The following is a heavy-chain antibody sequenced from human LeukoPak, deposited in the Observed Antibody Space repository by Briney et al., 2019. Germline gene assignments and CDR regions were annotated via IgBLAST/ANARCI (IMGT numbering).Heavy chain of an antibody. CDR1: GFTFSSYW. Sequence: GGSLRLSCAASGFTFSSYWMSWVRQAPGKGLEWVANIKQDGSEKYYVDSVKGRFTISGDNAKNSLYLQMNSLRAEDTAVYYCARDRTGDSGSYYGYWFDPWGQGTLVTVSS. CDR3: ARDRTGDSGSYYGYWFDP. D-gene: IGHD1-26*01. J-gene: IGHJ5*02. V-gene: IGHV3-7*01. CDR2: IKQDGSEK.